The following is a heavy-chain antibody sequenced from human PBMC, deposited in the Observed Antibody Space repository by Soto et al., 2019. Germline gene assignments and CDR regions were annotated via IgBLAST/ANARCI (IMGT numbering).Heavy chain of an antibody. D-gene: IGHD3-22*01. Sequence: QVQLVESGGGVVQPGRSLRLSCAASGVTFSSYGMHWARQAPGKGLEWVAVIWYDGSNKYYADSVKGRFTISRDNSKNALYLQMNSLRAEDTAVYYCARADSLGSHYYYGMDVWGQGTTVTVSS. CDR2: IWYDGSNK. CDR1: GVTFSSYG. CDR3: ARADSLGSHYYYGMDV. J-gene: IGHJ6*02. V-gene: IGHV3-33*01.